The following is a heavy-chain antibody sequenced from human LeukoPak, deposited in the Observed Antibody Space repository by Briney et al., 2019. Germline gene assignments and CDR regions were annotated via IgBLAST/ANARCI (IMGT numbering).Heavy chain of an antibody. V-gene: IGHV4-38-2*02. CDR3: ARDPRWLTPDCTSTSCYENYFDP. CDR1: GYSISSGYE. CDR2: IFHIGRA. Sequence: SETLSLTCAVSGYSISSGYEWAWIRQPPGKTLEWIGSIFHIGRAHYNPSLKSRVTISVDTSTNHSSLRLSSVTAADTALYYCARDPRWLTPDCTSTSCYENYFDPWGQGILVTVSS. D-gene: IGHD2-2*01. J-gene: IGHJ5*02.